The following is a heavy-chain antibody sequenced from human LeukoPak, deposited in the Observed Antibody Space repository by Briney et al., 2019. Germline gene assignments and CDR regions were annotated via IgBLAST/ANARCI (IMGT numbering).Heavy chain of an antibody. Sequence: PSETLSLTCTVSGGSISSSSYYWVWIRQPSGKGLEWIGNIFYSGGTYYNPSLKSRVTISVDMSKNQFSLKLSSVTAADTAVYYCARRQGSSSYIDYWGQGALVTVSS. CDR1: GGSISSSSYY. D-gene: IGHD6-13*01. CDR2: IFYSGGT. CDR3: ARRQGSSSYIDY. J-gene: IGHJ4*02. V-gene: IGHV4-39*01.